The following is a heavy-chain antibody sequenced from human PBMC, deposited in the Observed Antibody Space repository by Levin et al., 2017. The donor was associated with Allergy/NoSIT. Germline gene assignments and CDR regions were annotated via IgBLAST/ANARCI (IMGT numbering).Heavy chain of an antibody. CDR2: IYYSGST. J-gene: IGHJ4*02. Sequence: SETLSLTCTVSGGSISSTSYYWGWIRQPPGKGLEWIGSIYYSGSTYYNPSLKSRVTISVDTSKNQFSLKLSSVTAADTAVYYCARLGYCSGGSCYYPVYHFDYWGQGTLVTVSS. CDR1: GGSISSTSYY. D-gene: IGHD2-15*01. CDR3: ARLGYCSGGSCYYPVYHFDY. V-gene: IGHV4-39*01.